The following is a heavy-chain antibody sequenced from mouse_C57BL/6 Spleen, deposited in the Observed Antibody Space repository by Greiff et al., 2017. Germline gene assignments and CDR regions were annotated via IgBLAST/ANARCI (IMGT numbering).Heavy chain of an antibody. CDR2: IHPNSGRT. CDR3: ARDYVYDHAY. V-gene: IGHV1-64*01. D-gene: IGHD2-2*01. CDR1: GYTFTSYW. Sequence: QVQLQQPGAELVKPGDSVKLSCKASGYTFTSYWMHWVKQRPGQGLEWIGMIHPNSGRTNNNEMFKRKATLTVDKSSSTAYMQLISLTYEDSAVYYCARDYVYDHAYWGHGTLVTVSA. J-gene: IGHJ3*01.